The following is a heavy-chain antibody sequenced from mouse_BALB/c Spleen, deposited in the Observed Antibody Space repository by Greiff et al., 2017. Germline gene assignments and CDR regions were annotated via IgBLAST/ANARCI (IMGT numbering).Heavy chain of an antibody. V-gene: IGHV1-80*01. CDR3: ARSITTVVAYYYAMDY. Sequence: QVQLKESGAELVRPGSSVKISCKASGYAFSSYWMNWVKQRPGQGLEWIGQIYPGDGDTNYNGKFKGKVTLTADKSSSTAYMQLSSLTSEDSAVYFCARSITTVVAYYYAMDYWGQGTSVTVSS. CDR1: GYAFSSYW. D-gene: IGHD1-1*01. J-gene: IGHJ4*01. CDR2: IYPGDGDT.